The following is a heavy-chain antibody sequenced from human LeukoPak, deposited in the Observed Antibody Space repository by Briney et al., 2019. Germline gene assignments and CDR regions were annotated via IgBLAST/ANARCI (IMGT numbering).Heavy chain of an antibody. Sequence: SETLSLTCAVSGGSISSGGYSWSWIRQPPGKGLEWIGYICHSGSTYYNPSLKSRVTISVDRSKNQFSLKLSSVTAADTAVYYCARGTVTTGFDYWGQGTLVTVSS. D-gene: IGHD4-11*01. CDR2: ICHSGST. J-gene: IGHJ4*02. V-gene: IGHV4-30-2*01. CDR1: GGSISSGGYS. CDR3: ARGTVTTGFDY.